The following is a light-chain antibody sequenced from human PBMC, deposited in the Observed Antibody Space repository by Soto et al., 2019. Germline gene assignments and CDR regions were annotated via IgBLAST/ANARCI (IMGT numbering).Light chain of an antibody. CDR3: QQSYSTLLIT. V-gene: IGKV1-39*01. Sequence: DIQMTQSPSFLSASVGDRVTISCRASQAINTYLNWYQQKPGKAPKLLIYGTSDLQNGVPSRLSGGGSGTDFTLTISSLQPEDFATDYCQQSYSTLLITFGQGTRLEV. J-gene: IGKJ5*01. CDR1: QAINTY. CDR2: GTS.